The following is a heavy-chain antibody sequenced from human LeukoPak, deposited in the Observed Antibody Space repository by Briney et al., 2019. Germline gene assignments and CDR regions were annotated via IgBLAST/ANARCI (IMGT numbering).Heavy chain of an antibody. CDR2: ISAYNGNT. J-gene: IGHJ4*02. Sequence: ASVKVSFKSSGYTFTSYGISWVRQAPGQGLEWMGWISAYNGNTNYAQKLQGRVTMTTDTSTSTAYMELRSLRSDDTAVYYCARVNPPGITMIVDYWGQGTLVTVSS. D-gene: IGHD3-22*01. CDR3: ARVNPPGITMIVDY. V-gene: IGHV1-18*01. CDR1: GYTFTSYG.